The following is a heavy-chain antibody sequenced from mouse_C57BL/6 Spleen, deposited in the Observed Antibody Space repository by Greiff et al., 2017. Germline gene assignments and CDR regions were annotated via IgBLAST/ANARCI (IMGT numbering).Heavy chain of an antibody. Sequence: QVQLQQSGPELVKPGASVKISCKASGYAFSSSRMNWVKQRPGKGLEWIGRIYPGDGDTNYNGKFKGKATLTADKSSSTAYMQLSSLTSEDSAVYFCASGDSSGSFAYWGQGTLVTVSA. CDR2: IYPGDGDT. CDR1: GYAFSSSR. J-gene: IGHJ3*01. D-gene: IGHD3-2*02. V-gene: IGHV1-82*01. CDR3: ASGDSSGSFAY.